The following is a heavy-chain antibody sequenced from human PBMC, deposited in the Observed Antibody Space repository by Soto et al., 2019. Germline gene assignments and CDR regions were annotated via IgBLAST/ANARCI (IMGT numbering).Heavy chain of an antibody. Sequence: PSETLSLTCTVSCGSISSSSYYWGWIRQSPGKGLEWIGSIYYSGSTYYNPSLKSRVTISVDTSKNQFSLKLSSVTAADTAVYYCARRIQLWFSNWFDPWGQGTLVTVSS. CDR1: CGSISSSSYY. D-gene: IGHD5-18*01. J-gene: IGHJ5*02. V-gene: IGHV4-39*01. CDR2: IYYSGST. CDR3: ARRIQLWFSNWFDP.